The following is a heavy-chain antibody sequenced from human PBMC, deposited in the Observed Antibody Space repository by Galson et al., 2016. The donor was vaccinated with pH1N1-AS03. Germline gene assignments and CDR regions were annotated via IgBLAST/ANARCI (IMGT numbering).Heavy chain of an antibody. J-gene: IGHJ6*02. Sequence: SLRLSCAASGFIFSSDWMHWVRQVPGKGLVWVSRITSDGSSISYADAVKGRFTTSRDNAKNTLYLQMNCLRAEDTAVYHCARAMYTSGWYGMDVWGQGTTVTVSS. CDR1: GFIFSSDW. CDR3: ARAMYTSGWYGMDV. CDR2: ITSDGSSI. V-gene: IGHV3-74*01. D-gene: IGHD6-19*01.